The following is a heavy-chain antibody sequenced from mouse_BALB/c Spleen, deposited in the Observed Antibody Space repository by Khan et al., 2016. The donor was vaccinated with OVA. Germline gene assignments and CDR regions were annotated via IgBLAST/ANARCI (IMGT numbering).Heavy chain of an antibody. D-gene: IGHD2-1*01. Sequence: LKESGPAMVAPSQSLSITCTVSGFSLTSYGVHWVRQPPGKGLEWLGVIWAGGSTNYNSALMSRLSISKDNSKSQVFLKMNSLQTDDTAMYYCARYYGNYGWYFDVWGAGTTVTVSS. CDR2: IWAGGST. CDR3: ARYYGNYGWYFDV. J-gene: IGHJ1*01. V-gene: IGHV2-9*02. CDR1: GFSLTSYG.